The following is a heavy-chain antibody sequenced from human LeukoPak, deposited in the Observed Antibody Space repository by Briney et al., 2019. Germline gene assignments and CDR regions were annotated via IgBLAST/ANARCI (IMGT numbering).Heavy chain of an antibody. Sequence: GGSLRLSCAASGFTFSDYAMNWVRQAPGKGLEWVSAISGSAGASYYADSVKGRFTISRDNSKNTLYLQMNSLRAEDTDVYYCAKDSCLRSSPSSYSSSKNYHYYYMDVWGKGTTVTVSS. D-gene: IGHD2-2*01. J-gene: IGHJ6*03. CDR2: ISGSAGAS. CDR1: GFTFSDYA. CDR3: AKDSCLRSSPSSYSSSKNYHYYYMDV. V-gene: IGHV3-23*01.